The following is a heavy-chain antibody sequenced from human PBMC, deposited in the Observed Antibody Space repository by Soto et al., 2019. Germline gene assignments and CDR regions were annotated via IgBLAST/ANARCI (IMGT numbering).Heavy chain of an antibody. CDR2: IKSKTDGGTT. CDR1: GFSFSDAW. J-gene: IGHJ4*01. CDR3: TTHPRSTGTKY. D-gene: IGHD1-1*01. V-gene: IGHV3-15*01. Sequence: GGSLRLSCAASGFSFSDAWMTWVRQAPGAGLEWVGRIKSKTDGGTTDYAAPVKGRFTISRDASKTTLYLQMNSLKNEDTAIYYCTTHPRSTGTKYSGHVTLGTISS.